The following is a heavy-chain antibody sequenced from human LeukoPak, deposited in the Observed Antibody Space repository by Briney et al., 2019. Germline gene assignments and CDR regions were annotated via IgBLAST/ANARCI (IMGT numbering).Heavy chain of an antibody. J-gene: IGHJ4*02. CDR3: ARHDGRYFDWLLMGGDYFDY. V-gene: IGHV3-7*01. CDR2: IKQDGSEK. D-gene: IGHD3-9*01. CDR1: GFTFSSYW. Sequence: PGGSLRLSCAASGFTFSSYWMSWVRQAPGKGLEWVANIKQDGSEKYYVDSVKGRFTISRDNAKNSLYLQMNSLRAEDTAVYYCARHDGRYFDWLLMGGDYFDYWGQGTLVTVSS.